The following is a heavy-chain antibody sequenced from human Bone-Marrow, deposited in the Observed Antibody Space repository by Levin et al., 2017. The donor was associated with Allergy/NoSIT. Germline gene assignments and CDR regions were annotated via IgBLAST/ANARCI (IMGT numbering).Heavy chain of an antibody. J-gene: IGHJ4*02. D-gene: IGHD5-24*01. CDR1: GFTFSSYS. CDR3: ARGRDGYNQAAY. Sequence: SLRLSCAASGFTFSSYSMSWVRQAPGKLLELFSSLLLSLLSLSSSASLKGRFTISRDNAKNSLHLQMNSLRAEDTAVYYCARGRDGYNQAAYWGQGTLVTVSS. CDR2: LLLSLLSL. V-gene: IGHV3-21*01.